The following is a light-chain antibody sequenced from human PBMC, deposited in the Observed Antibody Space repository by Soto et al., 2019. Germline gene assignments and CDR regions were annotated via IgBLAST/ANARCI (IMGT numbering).Light chain of an antibody. J-gene: IGKJ4*01. V-gene: IGKV1-33*01. Sequence: DIQMTQSPSSLSASVGDRVTIACQSRHDVSRNLNWFQQKPGEAPKLLIYDASNLERGVPSRFSASGSGTDFNFTISSLQPEDVATYYCQQYNSMLSFGGGTEIELK. CDR1: HDVSRN. CDR2: DAS. CDR3: QQYNSMLS.